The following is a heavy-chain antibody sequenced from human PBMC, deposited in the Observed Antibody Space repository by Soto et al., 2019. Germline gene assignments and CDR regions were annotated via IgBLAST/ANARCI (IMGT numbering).Heavy chain of an antibody. V-gene: IGHV3-48*01. CDR3: ASSVGPLDY. D-gene: IGHD1-26*01. CDR2: IISSSSTI. CDR1: GFTFSSYS. J-gene: IGHJ4*02. Sequence: PGGSLRLSCVASGFTFSSYSMNWVRQAPGKGLEWLSYIISSSSTIYYADSVKGRFTISRDNAKNSLYLQMNSLRGEDTAVYYCASSVGPLDYWGQGTLVTVSS.